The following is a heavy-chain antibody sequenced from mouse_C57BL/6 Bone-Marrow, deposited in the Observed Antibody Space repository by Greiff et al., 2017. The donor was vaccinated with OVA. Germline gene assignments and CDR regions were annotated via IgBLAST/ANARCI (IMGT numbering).Heavy chain of an antibody. CDR1: GFTFSSYA. CDR3: TRDPRYYYGSPYYAMDY. D-gene: IGHD1-1*01. V-gene: IGHV5-9-1*02. Sequence: DVMLVESGEGLVKPGGSLKLSCAASGFTFSSYAMSWVRQTPEKRLEWVAYISSGGDYIYYADTVKGRFTISRDNARNTLYLQMSSLKSEDTAMYYCTRDPRYYYGSPYYAMDYWGQGTSVTVSS. J-gene: IGHJ4*01. CDR2: ISSGGDYI.